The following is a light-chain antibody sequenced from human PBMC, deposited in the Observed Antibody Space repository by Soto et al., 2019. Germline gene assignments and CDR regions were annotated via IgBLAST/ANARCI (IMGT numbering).Light chain of an antibody. V-gene: IGKV3-15*01. CDR2: GAS. J-gene: IGKJ5*01. CDR3: QQYNNWPPPIT. CDR1: QSVSSD. Sequence: EIVMTQSPATLSVSPGERATLSCRASQSVSSDLAWYQHKPGQAARLVIYGASTRATGIPARFSGSGSGTEFTLTISSLQSEDFAVYYCQQYNNWPPPITFGQGTRLEIK.